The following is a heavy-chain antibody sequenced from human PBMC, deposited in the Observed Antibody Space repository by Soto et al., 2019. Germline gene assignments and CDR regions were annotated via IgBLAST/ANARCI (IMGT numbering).Heavy chain of an antibody. Sequence: GASVKVSCKASGGTFSSYTISWVRQAPGQGLEWMGRIIPILGIANYAQKFQGRVTITADKSTSTAYMELSSLRSEDTAVYYCARDRGDCSSTSCYDPILDYWGQGTLVTVSS. CDR3: ARDRGDCSSTSCYDPILDY. D-gene: IGHD2-2*01. CDR1: GGTFSSYT. J-gene: IGHJ4*02. V-gene: IGHV1-69*04. CDR2: IIPILGIA.